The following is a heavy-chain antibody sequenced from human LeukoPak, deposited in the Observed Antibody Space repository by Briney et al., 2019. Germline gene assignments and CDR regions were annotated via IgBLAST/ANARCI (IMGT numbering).Heavy chain of an antibody. J-gene: IGHJ4*02. CDR2: IIPIFGTA. D-gene: IGHD5-18*01. CDR3: ARGVTAMVNSFDY. Sequence: SVKVSCTASGYTFTSYYMHWVRQAPGQGLEWMGGIIPIFGTANYAQKFQGRVTITADESTSTAYMELSSLRSEDTAVYYCARGVTAMVNSFDYWGQGTLVTVSS. CDR1: GYTFTSYY. V-gene: IGHV1-69*13.